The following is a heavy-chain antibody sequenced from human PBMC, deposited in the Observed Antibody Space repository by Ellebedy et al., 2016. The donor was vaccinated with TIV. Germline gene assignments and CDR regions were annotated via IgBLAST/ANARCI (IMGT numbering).Heavy chain of an antibody. J-gene: IGHJ4*02. D-gene: IGHD6-6*01. CDR3: ARGVGSSSSNPYFHY. CDR2: ISFDGSNE. Sequence: GGSLRLSXVASGFTFSSYAMHWVRQAPGKGLEWVLVISFDGSNEYQADSVKGRFTISRDNSKNTMYLQMNSLRPEDTAVYYCARGVGSSSSNPYFHYWGQGTLVTVSS. CDR1: GFTFSSYA. V-gene: IGHV3-30*04.